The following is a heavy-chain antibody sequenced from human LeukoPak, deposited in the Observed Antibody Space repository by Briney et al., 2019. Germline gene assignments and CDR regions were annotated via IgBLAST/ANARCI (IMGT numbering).Heavy chain of an antibody. CDR1: GFTFSSYE. CDR3: ARTGRVAGSPLDY. Sequence: PGGSLRLSCAASGFTFSSYEMNWVRQAPGKGLEGVSYISSSGSTIYYADSVKGRFTISRDNAKNSLDLQMNSLRAEDTAVYYCARTGRVAGSPLDYWGQGTLVTVSS. V-gene: IGHV3-48*03. CDR2: ISSSGSTI. J-gene: IGHJ4*02. D-gene: IGHD6-19*01.